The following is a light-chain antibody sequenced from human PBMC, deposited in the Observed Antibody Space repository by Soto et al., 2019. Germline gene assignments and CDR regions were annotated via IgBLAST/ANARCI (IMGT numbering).Light chain of an antibody. Sequence: QPVLTQPPSVSGAPGQRVTISCTGSSSNIGAGYDVHWYQQLPGTAPKLLIYGNSNRPSGVPDRFSGSKSGTSASLAITVLQAEDEADYYCQSYDSSLSGSVFGGGTKLTVL. V-gene: IGLV1-40*01. CDR3: QSYDSSLSGSV. CDR1: SSNIGAGYD. J-gene: IGLJ2*01. CDR2: GNS.